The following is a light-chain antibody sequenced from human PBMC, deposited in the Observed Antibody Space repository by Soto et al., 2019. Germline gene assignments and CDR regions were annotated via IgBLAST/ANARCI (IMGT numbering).Light chain of an antibody. V-gene: IGKV3-20*01. CDR3: QQYGSSRT. J-gene: IGKJ3*01. Sequence: EIVLTQSPGTLSLSPGERATLSCRASQSVSSNYLAWYQQKPGQAPRLLIYGASSSATGIPDRFSGSGSGTDFTLTISRLDSEDFAVYYCQQYGSSRTFGPGTKVDIK. CDR2: GAS. CDR1: QSVSSNY.